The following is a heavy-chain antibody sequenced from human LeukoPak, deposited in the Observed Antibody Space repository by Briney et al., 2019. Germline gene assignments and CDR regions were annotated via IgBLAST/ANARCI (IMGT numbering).Heavy chain of an antibody. D-gene: IGHD4/OR15-4a*01. CDR2: ISGSGGST. CDR1: GFTFSTYA. Sequence: GGTLRLSCAASGFTFSTYAMSWVRQAPGEGLKWVSVISGSGGSTYYADSAKGRFTISRDNSKNTLYLQLNSLSADDTAVYYCAKGHNDYAAYYFDYWGQGTLVTVSS. CDR3: AKGHNDYAAYYFDY. V-gene: IGHV3-23*01. J-gene: IGHJ4*02.